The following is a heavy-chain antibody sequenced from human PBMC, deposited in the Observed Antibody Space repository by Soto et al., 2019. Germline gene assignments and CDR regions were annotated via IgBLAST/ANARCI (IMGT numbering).Heavy chain of an antibody. Sequence: GASVKVSCKASGNTFTGSYMHWGRQAPGQGPGWVGWINPNSGGTNYAQKFQGWVTMTRDTSISTAYMELSRLRSDDTAVYYCARSINIFAFDYWGQGTLVTVSS. CDR2: INPNSGGT. CDR1: GNTFTGSY. V-gene: IGHV1-2*04. CDR3: ARSINIFAFDY. D-gene: IGHD3-3*02. J-gene: IGHJ4*02.